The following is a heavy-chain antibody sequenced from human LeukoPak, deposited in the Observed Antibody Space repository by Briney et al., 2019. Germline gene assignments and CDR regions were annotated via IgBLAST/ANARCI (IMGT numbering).Heavy chain of an antibody. CDR3: ARLYSSGWSGDY. D-gene: IGHD6-19*01. Sequence: PSETLSLTCTVSGGSISSGGYYWSWLRQHPGKGLEWIGYIYYSGSTYYNPSLKSRVTISVDTSKNQFSLKLSSVTAADTAVYYCARLYSSGWSGDYWGQGTLVTVSS. V-gene: IGHV4-31*03. CDR2: IYYSGST. J-gene: IGHJ4*02. CDR1: GGSISSGGYY.